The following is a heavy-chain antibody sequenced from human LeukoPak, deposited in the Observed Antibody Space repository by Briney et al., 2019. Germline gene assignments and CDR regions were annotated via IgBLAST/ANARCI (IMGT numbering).Heavy chain of an antibody. CDR2: IYYSGST. CDR1: GGSISSYY. CDR3: ARDPITFGEVSMDV. D-gene: IGHD3-16*01. V-gene: IGHV4-59*01. J-gene: IGHJ6*03. Sequence: SETLSLTCTVSGGSISSYYWSWIRQPPGKGLEWSGYIYYSGSTNYNPSLKSRVTISVDTSKNQFSLKLSSVTAADTAVYYCARDPITFGEVSMDVWGKGTTVTVSS.